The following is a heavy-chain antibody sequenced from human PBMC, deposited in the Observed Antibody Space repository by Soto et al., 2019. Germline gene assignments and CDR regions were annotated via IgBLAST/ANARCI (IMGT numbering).Heavy chain of an antibody. D-gene: IGHD6-19*01. V-gene: IGHV1-69*01. J-gene: IGHJ6*02. Sequence: QVQLVQSGAEVKKPGSSVKISCKASGGTFSSYAISWVRQAPGQGLEWMGGIIPLFGTANYAQKFQGRVTITADESTSTAYVELSSLRCEDTAVYYCARVWAVAGTIGVCYYGMDVWGQGTTVTVSS. CDR1: GGTFSSYA. CDR3: ARVWAVAGTIGVCYYGMDV. CDR2: IIPLFGTA.